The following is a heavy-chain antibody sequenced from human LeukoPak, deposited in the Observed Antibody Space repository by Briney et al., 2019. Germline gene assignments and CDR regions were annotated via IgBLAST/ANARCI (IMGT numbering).Heavy chain of an antibody. D-gene: IGHD3-3*01. CDR3: ASYLLRFLEPEDY. Sequence: SETLSLTCTVSGVSISSSSYYWGWIRQPPGKGLEWIGSIYYSGSTYYNPSLKSRVTISIDTSKNQFSLKLSSVTAADTAVYYCASYLLRFLEPEDYWGQGTLVTVSS. CDR2: IYYSGST. V-gene: IGHV4-39*01. CDR1: GVSISSSSYY. J-gene: IGHJ4*02.